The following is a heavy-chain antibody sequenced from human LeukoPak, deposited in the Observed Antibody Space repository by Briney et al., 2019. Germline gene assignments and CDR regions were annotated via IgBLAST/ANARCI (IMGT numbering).Heavy chain of an antibody. CDR2: IYSSGNT. D-gene: IGHD6-19*01. CDR3: ARGPRSSDWYSIDY. CDR1: GGSISSYY. Sequence: PSETLSLTCTVSGGSISSYYWGWIRQPAGKGLEWIGRIYSSGNTNYNPSLKSRVTMSVDTSKNQFSLNLSSVTAADTAVYYCARGPRSSDWYSIDYWGEGTLVTVSS. V-gene: IGHV4-4*07. J-gene: IGHJ4*02.